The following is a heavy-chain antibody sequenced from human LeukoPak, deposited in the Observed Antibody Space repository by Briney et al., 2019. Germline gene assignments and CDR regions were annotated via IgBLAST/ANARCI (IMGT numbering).Heavy chain of an antibody. CDR1: GGTFSNYA. D-gene: IGHD6-13*01. Sequence: EASVKVSCKASGGTFSNYAISWVRQAPGQGLEWMGGIIPIFGTANYAQKFQGRVTITADESTSTAYMELSSLRSEDTAVYYCAPGYSSSWPIPVLDWGQGTLVTVSS. V-gene: IGHV1-69*13. J-gene: IGHJ4*02. CDR2: IIPIFGTA. CDR3: APGYSSSWPIPVLD.